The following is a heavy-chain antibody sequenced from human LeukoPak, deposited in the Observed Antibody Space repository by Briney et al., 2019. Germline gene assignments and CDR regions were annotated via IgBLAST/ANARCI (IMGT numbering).Heavy chain of an antibody. D-gene: IGHD2-2*01. Sequence: ASVKVSCKASGYTFTGYYMHWVRQAPGQGLEGMGWVNPNRGGTNYAQKLQGRGTMTRDTSISTAYMELSRLRSDAAAVYYCARESRYCSSTSCPFRDAFDIWGQATMVTVPS. J-gene: IGHJ3*02. V-gene: IGHV1-2*02. CDR2: VNPNRGGT. CDR1: GYTFTGYY. CDR3: ARESRYCSSTSCPFRDAFDI.